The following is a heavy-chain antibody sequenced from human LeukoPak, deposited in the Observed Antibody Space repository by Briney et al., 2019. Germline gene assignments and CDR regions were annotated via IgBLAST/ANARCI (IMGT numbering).Heavy chain of an antibody. D-gene: IGHD2-21*02. CDR3: TSWGDTTAEYFQR. CDR2: INPDGRDT. CDR1: GFTFSSYT. Sequence: GGSLRLSCAASGFTFSSYTMNWVRQAPGKGLEWVAHINPDGRDTYYVDSVKGRFTISRDNAQNSMYLQMNSLRVGDTAVYYCTSWGDTTAEYFQRWGQGTLVTVSS. V-gene: IGHV3-7*01. J-gene: IGHJ1*01.